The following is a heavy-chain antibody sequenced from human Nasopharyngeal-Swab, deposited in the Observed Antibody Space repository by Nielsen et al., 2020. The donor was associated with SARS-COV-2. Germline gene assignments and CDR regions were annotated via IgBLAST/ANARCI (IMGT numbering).Heavy chain of an antibody. V-gene: IGHV1-46*01. J-gene: IGHJ4*02. CDR1: GFTFTSYY. Sequence: ASVKVSCKASGFTFTSYYFNWVRQAPGQCLEWMGMIDPFSGSTSYAQRFQGRVTVTRDTSTSTVYMEVRSLRSEDTAVYYCTRDQGGGDPYDSWGQGTLVTVSS. D-gene: IGHD2-21*02. CDR3: TRDQGGGDPYDS. CDR2: IDPFSGST.